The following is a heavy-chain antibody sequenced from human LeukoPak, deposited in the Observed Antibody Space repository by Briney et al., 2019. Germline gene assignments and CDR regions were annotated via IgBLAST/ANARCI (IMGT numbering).Heavy chain of an antibody. CDR3: AREPDYGGNSHFDY. CDR2: ISSSSSTI. J-gene: IGHJ4*02. Sequence: GGSLRLSCAASGFTFSSYSMNWVRQAPGKGLEWVSYISSSSSTIYYADSVKGRFAISRDNAKNSLYLQMNSLRAEDTAVYYCAREPDYGGNSHFDYWGQGTLVTVSS. V-gene: IGHV3-48*04. CDR1: GFTFSSYS. D-gene: IGHD4-23*01.